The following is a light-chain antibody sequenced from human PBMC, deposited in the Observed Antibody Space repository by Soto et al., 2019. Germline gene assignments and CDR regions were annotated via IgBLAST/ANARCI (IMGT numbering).Light chain of an antibody. CDR3: QQRSSWPIT. Sequence: EIVLTQSPATLSLSPGERATLSCRASQSVSTYLAWYQRKPGQAPRLLIYDASNRATAIPARFSGSGSGTDFTLTISSLEPEDFAVYYCQQRSSWPITFGGGTKV. CDR2: DAS. V-gene: IGKV3-11*01. CDR1: QSVSTY. J-gene: IGKJ4*01.